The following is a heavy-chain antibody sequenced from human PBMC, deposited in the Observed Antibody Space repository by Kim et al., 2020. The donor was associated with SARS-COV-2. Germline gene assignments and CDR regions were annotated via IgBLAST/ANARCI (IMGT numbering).Heavy chain of an antibody. D-gene: IGHD3-22*01. J-gene: IGHJ4*02. Sequence: KGRFTISRDNSKNTLYLQMNSLRAEDTAVYYCAKEIPKYYYDSSDNDFDYWGQGTLVTVSS. CDR3: AKEIPKYYYDSSDNDFDY. V-gene: IGHV3-23*01.